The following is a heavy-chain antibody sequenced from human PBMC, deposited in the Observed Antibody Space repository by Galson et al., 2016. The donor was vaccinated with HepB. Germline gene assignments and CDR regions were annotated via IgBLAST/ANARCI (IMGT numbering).Heavy chain of an antibody. Sequence: SVKVSCKAFGYTFTSYGISWVRQAPGQGLEWMGWITAYNGNIWNTAYNGNPNYAQKFQGRVTMTTDTSTNTAYMELRSLRSYDTAVYYCARGAGRGRTPYNWFDPWGQGTLVTVSS. V-gene: IGHV1-18*01. CDR1: GYTFTSYG. CDR2: ITAYNGNIWNTAYNGNP. CDR3: ARGAGRGRTPYNWFDP. J-gene: IGHJ5*02. D-gene: IGHD3-16*01.